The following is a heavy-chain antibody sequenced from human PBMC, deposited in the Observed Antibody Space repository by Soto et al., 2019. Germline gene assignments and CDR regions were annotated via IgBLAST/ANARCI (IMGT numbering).Heavy chain of an antibody. CDR3: ARSLPGTYGAFDL. CDR1: AFTFRSYW. CDR2: ISGDGSGT. J-gene: IGHJ3*01. Sequence: GGSLRLSCAASAFTFRSYWMHWVRQSPGKGLVWVSRISGDGSGTNYADSVKGRFTISRDNAKNTVYLQIDSLRAEDTAVYYCARSLPGTYGAFDLWGQGTMVTVSS. D-gene: IGHD1-7*01. V-gene: IGHV3-74*01.